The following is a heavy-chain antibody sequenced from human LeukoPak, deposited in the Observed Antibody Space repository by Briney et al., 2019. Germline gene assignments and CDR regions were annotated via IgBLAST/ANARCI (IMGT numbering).Heavy chain of an antibody. CDR3: AKGRWGLTINNFDI. CDR2: ISDRGDST. J-gene: IGHJ3*02. V-gene: IGHV3-23*01. D-gene: IGHD3-9*01. Sequence: GGSLRLSCLASGFTITTYAMGRVRQAPGKGLEWVSVISDRGDSTHYADSVKGRFTISRDSSNNTLYLQMNSLRGEDTAVYYCAKGRWGLTINNFDIWGQGTMVTVSS. CDR1: GFTITTYA.